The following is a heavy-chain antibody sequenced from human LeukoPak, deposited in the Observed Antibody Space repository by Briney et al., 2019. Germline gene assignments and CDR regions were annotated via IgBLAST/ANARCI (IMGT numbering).Heavy chain of an antibody. CDR2: IRYDGSNK. CDR3: AILTVTTAY. V-gene: IGHV3-30*02. CDR1: GFTFSSYG. D-gene: IGHD4-17*01. J-gene: IGHJ4*02. Sequence: GGSLRLSCAASGFTFSSYGIHWVRQAPGKGLEWVAFIRYDGSNKYHADSVKGRFTISRDNSKNTVYLQMNSLRAEDTAVYYCAILTVTTAYWGQGTLVTVSS.